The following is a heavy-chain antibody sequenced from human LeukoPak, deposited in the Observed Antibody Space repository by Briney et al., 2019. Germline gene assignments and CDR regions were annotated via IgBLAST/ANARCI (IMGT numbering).Heavy chain of an antibody. CDR3: ARDQDYYYYMDV. J-gene: IGHJ6*03. Sequence: ASVKVSCKASGYTFTSYGISWVRQAPGQGLEWMGWISAYNGNTNYAQKLQGRVTMTTDTSTSTAYMELRSLRSDYTAVYYCARDQDYYYYMDVWGKGTTVTVSS. CDR1: GYTFTSYG. CDR2: ISAYNGNT. V-gene: IGHV1-18*01.